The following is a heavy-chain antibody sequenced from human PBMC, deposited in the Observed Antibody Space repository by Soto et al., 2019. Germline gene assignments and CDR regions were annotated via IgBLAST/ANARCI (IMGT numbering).Heavy chain of an antibody. J-gene: IGHJ6*02. CDR1: GGTFSSNT. CDR2: ITPVLDMA. Sequence: QVQLVQSGAEVKKPGSSVRVSCKASGGTFSSNTLSWVRQAPGQGLEWMGRITPVLDMADYEQKFQDRLTITADKSTTTVYMELGSLRSEDTAIYYCARAISSGSRFSGMDVWGQGTTVTFSS. V-gene: IGHV1-69*02. CDR3: ARAISSGSRFSGMDV. D-gene: IGHD1-26*01.